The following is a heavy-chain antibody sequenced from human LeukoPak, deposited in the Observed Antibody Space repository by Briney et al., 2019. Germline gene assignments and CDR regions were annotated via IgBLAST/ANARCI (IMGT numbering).Heavy chain of an antibody. V-gene: IGHV3-9*01. CDR1: GFTFDDYA. Sequence: GGSLRLSCAASGFTFDDYAMHWVRQAPGKGLEWVAGISRNSGSIGYADSVKGRFTISRDNAKNSLYLQMNSLRAEDTALYYCAKDTYSSGWYPDYWGQGTLVTVSS. J-gene: IGHJ4*02. D-gene: IGHD6-19*01. CDR2: ISRNSGSI. CDR3: AKDTYSSGWYPDY.